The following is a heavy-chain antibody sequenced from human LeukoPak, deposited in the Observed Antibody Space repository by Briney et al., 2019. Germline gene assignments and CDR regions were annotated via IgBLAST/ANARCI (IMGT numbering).Heavy chain of an antibody. CDR3: ARVRRDGYKWVDY. CDR1: GFTFSSYE. J-gene: IGHJ4*02. D-gene: IGHD5-24*01. Sequence: PGGSLRLSCAASGFTFSSYEMNWVRQAPGKGLEWVSYISSSGSTIYYADSVKGRFTISRDNAKNSLYLQMNSLRAEDTAVYYCARVRRDGYKWVDYWGQGTLVTVSP. CDR2: ISSSGSTI. V-gene: IGHV3-48*03.